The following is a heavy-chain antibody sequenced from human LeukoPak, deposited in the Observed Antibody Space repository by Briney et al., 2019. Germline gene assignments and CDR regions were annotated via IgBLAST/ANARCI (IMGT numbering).Heavy chain of an antibody. CDR1: GFIFRKYV. V-gene: IGHV3-23*01. CDR2: ISSSGARA. Sequence: GGSLRLSCAASGFIFRKYVMSWVRQAPGKGLEWVSAISSSGARAYYADSVKGRFTISRDNSRNTLYLQMNSLRTEDTAVYYCAEGGGVISYYFDYWGQGTLVTVSS. J-gene: IGHJ4*02. CDR3: AEGGGVISYYFDY. D-gene: IGHD3-10*01.